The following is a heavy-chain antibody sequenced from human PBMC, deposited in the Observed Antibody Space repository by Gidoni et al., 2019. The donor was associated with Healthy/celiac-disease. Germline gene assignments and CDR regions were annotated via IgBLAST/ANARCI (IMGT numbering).Heavy chain of an antibody. Sequence: QVQLQESGPGLVKPSQTLSLTCTVSGGSISSGDYYWSWIRQPPGKGLEWIGYIYYSGSTYYNPSLKSRVTISVDTSKNQFSLKLSSVTAADTAVYYCARGIDIVVVPAAINGMDVWGQGTTVTVSS. CDR3: ARGIDIVVVPAAINGMDV. J-gene: IGHJ6*02. CDR1: GGSISSGDYY. D-gene: IGHD2-2*01. CDR2: IYYSGST. V-gene: IGHV4-30-4*01.